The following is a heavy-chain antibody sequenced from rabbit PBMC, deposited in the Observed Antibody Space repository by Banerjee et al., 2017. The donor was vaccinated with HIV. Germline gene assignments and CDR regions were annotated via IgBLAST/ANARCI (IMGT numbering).Heavy chain of an antibody. J-gene: IGHJ2*01. V-gene: IGHV1S45*01. Sequence: LEESGGGLVKPGGTLTLTCTVSGFSFSSNWICWVRQAPGKGLEWIACIDTNDGDTDYANWPKGRFTISKTSSTTVTLQMTSLTAADPAAYFCARNYVNAFDPWGPGTLVTVS. CDR1: GFSFSSNW. CDR3: ARNYVNAFDP. CDR2: IDTNDGDT. D-gene: IGHD1-1*01.